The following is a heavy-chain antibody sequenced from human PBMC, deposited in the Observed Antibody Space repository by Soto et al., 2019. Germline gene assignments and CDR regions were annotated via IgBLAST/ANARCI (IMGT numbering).Heavy chain of an antibody. J-gene: IGHJ4*02. CDR2: IIPFLGVT. CDR1: GGTFSPYT. Sequence: QVHLVQSGAEVKKPGSSVKVSCKASGGTFSPYTINWVRQAPGQGLEWMGRIIPFLGVTNHAQKFQDRVTITADKSTSTAYLEFRSLRSEDTAVYYCTRDWDSSGSTCEFGGHWGQGTLVTVSS. D-gene: IGHD3-22*01. CDR3: TRDWDSSGSTCEFGGH. V-gene: IGHV1-69*08.